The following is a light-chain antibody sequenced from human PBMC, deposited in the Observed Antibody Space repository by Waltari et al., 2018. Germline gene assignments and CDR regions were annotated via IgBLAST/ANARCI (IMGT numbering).Light chain of an antibody. CDR2: DVT. J-gene: IGLJ1*01. CDR3: SSYTGSTNNLYV. Sequence: QSALTQPPSASGSPGQSVAISCTGTSSDVGPYNYVSWYQQHPGKAPKRSIYDVTKRPSGVPDRFSGSKSGNTASLTVSGLQADDEADYHCSSYTGSTNNLYVFGTGTKVTVL. V-gene: IGLV2-8*01. CDR1: SSDVGPYNY.